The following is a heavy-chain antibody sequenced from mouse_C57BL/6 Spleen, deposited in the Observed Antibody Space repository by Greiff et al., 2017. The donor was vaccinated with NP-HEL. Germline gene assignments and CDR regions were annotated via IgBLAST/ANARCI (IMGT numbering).Heavy chain of an antibody. CDR1: GFTFSSYG. CDR3: ARHEGDVLGYYFDY. V-gene: IGHV5-6*01. CDR2: ISSGGSYT. Sequence: EVQVVESGGDLVKPGGSLKLSCAASGFTFSSYGMSWVRQTPDKRLEWVATISSGGSYTYYPDSVKGRFTISRDNAKNTLYLQMSSLKSEDTAMYYCARHEGDVLGYYFDYWGQGTTLTVSS. D-gene: IGHD3-3*01. J-gene: IGHJ2*01.